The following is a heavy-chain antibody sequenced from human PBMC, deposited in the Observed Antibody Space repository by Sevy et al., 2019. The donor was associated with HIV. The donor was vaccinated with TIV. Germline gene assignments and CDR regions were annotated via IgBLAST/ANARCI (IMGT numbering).Heavy chain of an antibody. J-gene: IGHJ5*02. CDR2: FDPEDDET. Sequence: ASVKVSCKVSGYTLTELSMHWVRQAPGKGLEWMGGFDPEDDETIYAQKFQGRVTMTEDTSTDTAYMELSSLRSEDTAVYYCATKGGSHSWSENWFDPWGQGTLVTVSS. CDR1: GYTLTELS. CDR3: ATKGGSHSWSENWFDP. D-gene: IGHD2-15*01. V-gene: IGHV1-24*01.